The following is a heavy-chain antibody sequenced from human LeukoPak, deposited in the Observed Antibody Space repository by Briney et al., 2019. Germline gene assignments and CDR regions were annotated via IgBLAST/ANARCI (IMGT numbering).Heavy chain of an antibody. CDR3: ATPLDYYDRSDSHQGGD. CDR1: GFTFSTYW. CDR2: IKQDGSDK. V-gene: IGHV3-7*03. J-gene: IGHJ4*02. Sequence: PGGSLRLSCAASGFTFSTYWMSWVRQAPGKGLEWVANIKQDGSDKNYVDSVKGRFTISRDNAKNSLYLQMNSLRVDDTAVYYCATPLDYYDRSDSHQGGDWGQGTLVTVSS. D-gene: IGHD3-22*01.